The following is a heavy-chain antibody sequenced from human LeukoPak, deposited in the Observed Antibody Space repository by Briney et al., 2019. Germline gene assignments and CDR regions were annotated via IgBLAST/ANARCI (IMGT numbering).Heavy chain of an antibody. CDR2: IYYSGST. CDR3: AGDPSRRFGA. J-gene: IGHJ5*02. Sequence: SETLSLTCTVSGGSISSGGYYWSWIRQHPGKGLEWIGYIYYSGSTYYNPSLKSRVTISVDTSKNQFSLKLSSVTAADTAVYYCAGDPSRRFGAWGQGTLVTVSS. CDR1: GGSISSGGYY. V-gene: IGHV4-31*03. D-gene: IGHD3-3*01.